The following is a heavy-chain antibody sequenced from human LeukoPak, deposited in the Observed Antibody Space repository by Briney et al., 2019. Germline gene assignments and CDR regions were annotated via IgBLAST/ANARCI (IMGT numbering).Heavy chain of an antibody. J-gene: IGHJ4*02. CDR3: ARLLQGVAGTWGY. CDR1: GYSFTTYW. V-gene: IGHV5-51*01. CDR2: IYPGDSDT. D-gene: IGHD6-19*01. Sequence: PGESLKISCKASGYSFTTYWIAWVRQMPGKGLEWMGMIYPGDSDTRYSPSFQGQITISVDKSISIAYLQWSSLKASDTAMYYCARLLQGVAGTWGYWGQGTLDTVS.